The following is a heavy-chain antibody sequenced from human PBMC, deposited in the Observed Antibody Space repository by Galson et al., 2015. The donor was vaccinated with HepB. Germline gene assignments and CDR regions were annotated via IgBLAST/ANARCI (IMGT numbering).Heavy chain of an antibody. CDR3: ARDLYYYGSGSYPSFDY. D-gene: IGHD3-10*01. CDR2: ISYDGSNK. V-gene: IGHV3-30*04. CDR1: GFTFSSYA. J-gene: IGHJ4*02. Sequence: SLRLSCAASGFTFSSYAMHWVRQAPGKGLEWVAVISYDGSNKYYADSVKGRFTISRDSSKNTLYLQMNSLRAEDTAVYYCARDLYYYGSGSYPSFDYWGQGTLVTVSS.